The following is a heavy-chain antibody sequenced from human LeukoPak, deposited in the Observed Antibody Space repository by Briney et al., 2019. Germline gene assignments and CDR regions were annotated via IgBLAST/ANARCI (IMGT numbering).Heavy chain of an antibody. Sequence: SETLSLTCTVSGGSISSYYWGWIRQPAGKGLEWIGRIYTSGSTNYNPSLKSRVTISVDKSKNQFSLKLSSVTAADTAVYYCARDRYRHYYDSSGYLGDYYFDYWVQGTLVTVSS. CDR2: IYTSGST. CDR1: GGSISSYY. J-gene: IGHJ4*02. CDR3: ARDRYRHYYDSSGYLGDYYFDY. V-gene: IGHV4-4*07. D-gene: IGHD3-22*01.